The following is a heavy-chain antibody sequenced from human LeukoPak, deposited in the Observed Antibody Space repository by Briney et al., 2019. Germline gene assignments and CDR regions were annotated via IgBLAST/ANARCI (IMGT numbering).Heavy chain of an antibody. J-gene: IGHJ4*02. Sequence: GGSLRLSCAASGFTFSSYEMNRVRQAPGKGLEWVSAISGSGGSTYYADSVKGRFTISRDNSKNTLYLQMNSLRAEDTAVYYCAKAGGSYPPYYFDYWGQGTLVTVSS. CDR3: AKAGGSYPPYYFDY. D-gene: IGHD1-26*01. CDR2: ISGSGGST. CDR1: GFTFSSYE. V-gene: IGHV3-23*01.